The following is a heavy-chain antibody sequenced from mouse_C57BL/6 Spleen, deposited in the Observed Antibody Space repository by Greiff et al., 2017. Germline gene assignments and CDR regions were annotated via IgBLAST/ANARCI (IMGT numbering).Heavy chain of an antibody. D-gene: IGHD4-1*01. CDR1: GYTFTSYW. V-gene: IGHV1-52*01. Sequence: VQLVESGAELVRPGSSVKLSCKASGYTFTSYWMHWVKQRPIQGLEWIGNIDPSDSETHYNQKFKDKATLTVDTSSSTAYMQLSSLTSEDSAVYYCARTGTGAMDYGGQGTSVTVSS. J-gene: IGHJ4*01. CDR3: ARTGTGAMDY. CDR2: IDPSDSET.